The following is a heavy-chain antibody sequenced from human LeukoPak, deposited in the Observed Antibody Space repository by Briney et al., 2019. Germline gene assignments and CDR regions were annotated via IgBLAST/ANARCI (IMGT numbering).Heavy chain of an antibody. Sequence: ASVKVSCKASGGTFSSYAISWVRQAPGQGLEWMGRIIPILGIANYAQKFQGRVTITADKSTSTAYMELSSLRSEDTAVYYCARGGVWTAGYYFDYWGQGTLVTVSS. CDR1: GGTFSSYA. V-gene: IGHV1-69*04. D-gene: IGHD6-19*01. J-gene: IGHJ4*02. CDR3: ARGGVWTAGYYFDY. CDR2: IIPILGIA.